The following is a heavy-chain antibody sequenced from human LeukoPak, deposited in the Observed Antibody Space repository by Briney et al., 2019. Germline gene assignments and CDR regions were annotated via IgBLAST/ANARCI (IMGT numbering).Heavy chain of an antibody. J-gene: IGHJ4*02. CDR3: ATDTQDGYREEH. Sequence: GGSLRLSCAASGFIFSSYAMQWVRQAPGKGLEWVSSISSSSSYIYYADSVKGRFTISIDNAKNSLYLQMNSLRAEDTAVYYCATDTQDGYREEHWGQGTLVTVSS. D-gene: IGHD5-24*01. CDR2: ISSSSSYI. V-gene: IGHV3-21*01. CDR1: GFIFSSYA.